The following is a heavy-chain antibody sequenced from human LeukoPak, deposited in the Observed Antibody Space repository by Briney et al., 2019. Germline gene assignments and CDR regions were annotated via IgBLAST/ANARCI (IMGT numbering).Heavy chain of an antibody. J-gene: IGHJ4*02. CDR3: ARSILGYCSGGSCQPYYFDY. D-gene: IGHD2-15*01. Sequence: GASVKVSCKASGYTFTSYAMNWVRQVPGQGLEWMGWISAYNGNTNYAQKLQGRVTMTTDTSTSTAYMELRSLRSDDTAVYYCARSILGYCSGGSCQPYYFDYWGQGTLVTVSS. CDR2: ISAYNGNT. V-gene: IGHV1-18*01. CDR1: GYTFTSYA.